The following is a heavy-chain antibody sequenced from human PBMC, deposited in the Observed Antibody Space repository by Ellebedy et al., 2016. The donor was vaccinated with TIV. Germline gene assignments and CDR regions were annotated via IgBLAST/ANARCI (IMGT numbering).Heavy chain of an antibody. CDR1: GFTFSSYW. CDR2: IKEDGSEK. V-gene: IGHV3-7*01. Sequence: GGSLRLSXAASGFTFSSYWMSWVRQAPGKGLEWVANIKEDGSEKYYVDSVKGRFTISRDNAKNSLYLQMSSLRVEDTAVYYCAQRWPRAPWGQGTLVTVSS. J-gene: IGHJ5*02. CDR3: AQRWPRAP. D-gene: IGHD5-24*01.